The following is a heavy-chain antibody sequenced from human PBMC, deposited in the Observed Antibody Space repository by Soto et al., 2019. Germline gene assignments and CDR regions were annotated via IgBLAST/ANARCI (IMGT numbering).Heavy chain of an antibody. CDR2: IVPILGSA. CDR1: GGTFTSFA. V-gene: IGHV1-69*01. CDR3: ASPRGYRGGWYTYFDY. J-gene: IGHJ4*02. Sequence: QVQLVQSGAEVKKPGSSVRVSCKASGGTFTSFAFSWVRQAPGQGLEWMGGIVPILGSANYARNFQDRVTITAAQSTTTAYMELSSLRSEDTAVYYCASPRGYRGGWYTYFDYWGQGTLVTVSS. D-gene: IGHD6-19*01.